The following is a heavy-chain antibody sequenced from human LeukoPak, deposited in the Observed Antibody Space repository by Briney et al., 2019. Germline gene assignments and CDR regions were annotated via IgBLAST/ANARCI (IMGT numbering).Heavy chain of an antibody. D-gene: IGHD3-10*01. V-gene: IGHV3-30-3*01. CDR1: GFTFSSYS. CDR3: ARDRFWSRDYKSGGPLHYFDY. J-gene: IGHJ4*02. Sequence: PGGSLRLSCAASGFTFSSYSMHWVRQAPGKGLEWLSVISYDGSNKYFADSVKGRFTISRDNSENTPYLQLNSLRVEDTAVYSCARDRFWSRDYKSGGPLHYFDYWGLGTLVTVSS. CDR2: ISYDGSNK.